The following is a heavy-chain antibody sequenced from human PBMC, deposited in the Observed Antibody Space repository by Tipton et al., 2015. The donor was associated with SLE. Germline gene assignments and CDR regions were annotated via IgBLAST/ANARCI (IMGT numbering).Heavy chain of an antibody. J-gene: IGHJ4*02. CDR1: GYTFPTYA. Sequence: SLRLSCAASGYTFPTYAMHWVRQAPGKGLEWVAVISYDESVRYYADSVKGRFTISKDYAKNSLYLQMNRLRTEDTAVYYCAPLGYCRRTSCYLGALGYWGQGIQVTVSS. CDR2: ISYDESVR. D-gene: IGHD2-2*01. CDR3: APLGYCRRTSCYLGALGY. V-gene: IGHV3-30*04.